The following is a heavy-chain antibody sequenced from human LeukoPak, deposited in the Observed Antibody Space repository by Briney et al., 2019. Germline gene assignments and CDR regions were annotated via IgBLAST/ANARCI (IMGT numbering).Heavy chain of an antibody. Sequence: PGGSLRLSCAASGFTVSSYGMHWVRQAPGKGLEWVAFIRYDGNNKYYADSVKGRFTISRDNSKNTLYLQMNSLRAEDTAVYYCAKEIVPAVRYFQHWGQGTLVTVSS. CDR2: IRYDGNNK. CDR3: AKEIVPAVRYFQH. J-gene: IGHJ1*01. D-gene: IGHD2-2*01. V-gene: IGHV3-30*02. CDR1: GFTVSSYG.